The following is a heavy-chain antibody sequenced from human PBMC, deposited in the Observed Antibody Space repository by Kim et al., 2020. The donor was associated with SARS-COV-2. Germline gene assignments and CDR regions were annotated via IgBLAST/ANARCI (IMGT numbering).Heavy chain of an antibody. Sequence: KGRFTISRDNSKNTLYLQMNSLRAEDTAVYYCAKDLNCGGDCYPNTLTNKWGQGTTVTVSS. D-gene: IGHD2-21*02. V-gene: IGHV3-30*02. J-gene: IGHJ6*02. CDR3: AKDLNCGGDCYPNTLTNK.